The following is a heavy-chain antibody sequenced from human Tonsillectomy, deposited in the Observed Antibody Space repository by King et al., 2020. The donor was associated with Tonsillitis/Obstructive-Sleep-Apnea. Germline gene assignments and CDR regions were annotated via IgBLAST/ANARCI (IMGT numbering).Heavy chain of an antibody. D-gene: IGHD2-15*01. CDR3: AKEKYCSGGSCRNYYYYYYMDV. CDR1: GFTFDDYA. CDR2: ISGDSGST. V-gene: IGHV3-43*02. J-gene: IGHJ6*03. Sequence: VQLVESGGGVVQPGGSLRLSCAASGFTFDDYAMHWVRQAPGKGLEWVSLISGDSGSTYYADSVKGRFTISRDNSKNSLYLQMNSLRTEDTALYYCAKEKYCSGGSCRNYYYYYYMDVWGKGTTVTVSS.